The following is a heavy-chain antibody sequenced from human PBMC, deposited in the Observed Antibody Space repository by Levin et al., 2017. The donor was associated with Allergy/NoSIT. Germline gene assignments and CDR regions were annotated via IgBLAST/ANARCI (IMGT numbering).Heavy chain of an antibody. Sequence: SVKVSCKASGYTFTGYYMHWVRQAPGQGLEWMGWINPNSGGTNYAQKFQGRVTMTRDTSISTAYMELSRLRSDDTAVYYCARDRGRSITGTNYYFDYWGQGTLVTVSS. CDR2: INPNSGGT. CDR1: GYTFTGYY. V-gene: IGHV1-2*02. CDR3: ARDRGRSITGTNYYFDY. D-gene: IGHD1/OR15-1a*01. J-gene: IGHJ4*02.